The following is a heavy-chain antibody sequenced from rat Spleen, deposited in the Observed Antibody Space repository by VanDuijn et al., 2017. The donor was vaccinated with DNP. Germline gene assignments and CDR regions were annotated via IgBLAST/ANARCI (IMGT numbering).Heavy chain of an antibody. D-gene: IGHD1-9*01. CDR1: GFIFSNYW. J-gene: IGHJ2*01. CDR2: IGSTGDNT. CDR3: ATDSSTYYGYTLHYFDY. Sequence: EVQLVESGGGPVQPGRSLKLSCVASGFIFSNYWMTWIRQAPGKGLEWVASIGSTGDNTYYSDSVKGRFSLSRDNAKSTLYLQVNSLRSEDTATYYCATDSSTYYGYTLHYFDYWGQGVMVTVSS. V-gene: IGHV5-31*01.